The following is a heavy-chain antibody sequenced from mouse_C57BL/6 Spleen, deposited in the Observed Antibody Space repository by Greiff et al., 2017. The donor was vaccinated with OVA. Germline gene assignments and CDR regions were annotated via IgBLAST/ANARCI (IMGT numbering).Heavy chain of an antibody. D-gene: IGHD1-1*01. CDR1: GYTFTSYW. Sequence: QVQLQQPGAELVKPGASVKLSCKASGYTFTSYWMQWVKQRPGQGLEWIGEIDPSDSYTNYNQKFKGKATLTVDKSSSTAYMQLSSLTSEDSAVYYCARCHYYGSSYDYWYFDVWGTGTTVTVSS. V-gene: IGHV1-50*01. J-gene: IGHJ1*03. CDR3: ARCHYYGSSYDYWYFDV. CDR2: IDPSDSYT.